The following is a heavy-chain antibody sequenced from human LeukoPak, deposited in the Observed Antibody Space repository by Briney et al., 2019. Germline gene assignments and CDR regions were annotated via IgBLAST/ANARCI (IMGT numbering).Heavy chain of an antibody. CDR2: IRGSGDIT. CDR3: AKTRIVCTSVSCPGGGFGY. J-gene: IGHJ4*01. V-gene: IGHV3-23*01. CDR1: GFTFSSYA. D-gene: IGHD2-2*01. Sequence: PGGSLRLSCAASGFTFSSYAMSWVRQAPGKGLEWVSGIRGSGDITYYADSVKGRFTISRDNFKNTLYLQMNSLRAEDTAVYYCAKTRIVCTSVSCPGGGFGYWGHGTLVTVSS.